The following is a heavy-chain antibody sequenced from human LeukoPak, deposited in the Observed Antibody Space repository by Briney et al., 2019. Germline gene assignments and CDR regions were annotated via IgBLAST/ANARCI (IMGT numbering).Heavy chain of an antibody. J-gene: IGHJ3*02. CDR1: GGSFSGYY. CDR2: INHSGST. CDR3: ARGGITIFGVVIMGAFDI. D-gene: IGHD3-3*01. Sequence: SETLSLTCAVYGGSFSGYYWSWIRQPPGKGLEWIGEINHSGSTNYNPSLKSRVTMSVDTSKNQFSLKLSSVTAADTAVYCCARGGITIFGVVIMGAFDIWGQGTMVTVSS. V-gene: IGHV4-34*01.